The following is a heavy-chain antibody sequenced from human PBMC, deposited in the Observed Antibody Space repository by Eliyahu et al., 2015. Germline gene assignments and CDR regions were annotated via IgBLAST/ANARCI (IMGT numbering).Heavy chain of an antibody. CDR3: ARGSGWYVVWFDP. CDR1: GYTFTSYA. D-gene: IGHD6-19*01. Sequence: QVQLVQSGAEVKKPGASVKVSCKASGYTFTSYAMHWVRQAPGQRLEWMGWINAGNGNTKYSQKFQGRVTITRDTSASTAYMELSSLRSEDTAVYYCARGSGWYVVWFDPWGQGTLVTVSS. V-gene: IGHV1-3*01. J-gene: IGHJ5*02. CDR2: INAGNGNT.